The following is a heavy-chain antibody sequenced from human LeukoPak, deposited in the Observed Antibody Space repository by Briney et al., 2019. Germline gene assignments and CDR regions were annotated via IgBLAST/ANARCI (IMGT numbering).Heavy chain of an antibody. Sequence: GGSLGLSCAASGFTFVTYAMGWVRQAPGKGLEWVGGISISSVDSYYADSVKGRFSISRDDSKNTLYLQMDRLTDEDTAVYYCAKDRELLFAHCWFDLWGQGTLVTVSS. D-gene: IGHD3-10*01. V-gene: IGHV3-23*01. CDR1: GFTFVTYA. J-gene: IGHJ5*02. CDR3: AKDRELLFAHCWFDL. CDR2: ISISSVDS.